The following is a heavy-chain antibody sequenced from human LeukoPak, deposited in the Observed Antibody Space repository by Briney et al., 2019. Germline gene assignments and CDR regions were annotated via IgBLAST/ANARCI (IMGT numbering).Heavy chain of an antibody. CDR3: ARRPVIDGYNPPVLSWFDP. J-gene: IGHJ5*02. CDR1: GGSISSSSYY. CDR2: IYYSGST. Sequence: SETLSLTCTVSGGSISSSSYYWGWIRQPPGKGLEWVGSIYYSGSTYYNPSLKSRVTISVDTSKNQFSLKLSSVTAADTAVYYCARRPVIDGYNPPVLSWFDPWGQGTLVTVSS. V-gene: IGHV4-39*01. D-gene: IGHD5-24*01.